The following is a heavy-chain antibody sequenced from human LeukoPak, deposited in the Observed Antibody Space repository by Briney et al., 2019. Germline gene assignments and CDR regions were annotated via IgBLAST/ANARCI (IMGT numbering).Heavy chain of an antibody. D-gene: IGHD5-24*01. J-gene: IGHJ4*02. CDR2: INHSGST. CDR1: GGSFSGYY. CDR3: AGRRDGYNYRYY. Sequence: TSETLSLTCAVYGGSFSGYYWSWIRQPPGKGLEWIGEINHSGSTNYNPSLKSRVTISVDTSKNQFSLKLSSVTAADTAVYYCAGRRDGYNYRYYRGQGTLVTVSS. V-gene: IGHV4-34*01.